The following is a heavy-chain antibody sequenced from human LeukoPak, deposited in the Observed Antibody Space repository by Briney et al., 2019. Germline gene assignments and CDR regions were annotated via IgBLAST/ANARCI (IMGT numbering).Heavy chain of an antibody. Sequence: SETLSLTCTVSGGSISSSSYYWGWIRQPPGKGLEWIGSIYYSGSTYYNPSLKSLVTISVDTSKNQFSLKLSSVTAADTAVYYCARRDYYGSGSHFFGWFDPWGQGTLVTVSS. V-gene: IGHV4-39*01. D-gene: IGHD3-10*01. CDR3: ARRDYYGSGSHFFGWFDP. CDR2: IYYSGST. CDR1: GGSISSSSYY. J-gene: IGHJ5*02.